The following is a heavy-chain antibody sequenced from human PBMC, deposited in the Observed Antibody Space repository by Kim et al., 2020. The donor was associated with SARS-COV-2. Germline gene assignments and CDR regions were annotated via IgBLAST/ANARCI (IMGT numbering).Heavy chain of an antibody. CDR1: GFTFTTSA. CDR2: ITGST. CDR3: VTHVSYCTGCGGAFDI. D-gene: IGHD6-25*01. Sequence: GGSLRLSCTDSGFTFTTSALTWVRQTPGKGLEWVSSITGSTYYADSAKGRFTISRDRSKNTLYLQMNILRAEDTAVYYCVTHVSYCTGCGGAFDIWGQGT. V-gene: IGHV3-23*01. J-gene: IGHJ3*02.